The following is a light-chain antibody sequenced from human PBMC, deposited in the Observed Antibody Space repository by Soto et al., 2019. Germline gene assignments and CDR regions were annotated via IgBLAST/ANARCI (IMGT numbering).Light chain of an antibody. CDR3: QQFGTSLFT. CDR1: QTVSSSY. Sequence: EILLTQSPGTLSLSPGERVTLSCRASQTVSSSYLAWYQQKPGQAPRLLIYGASNRAAVFPDRFSGSGSGTDFTLTISRLEPEDFAVYFCQQFGTSLFTFGPGNKVHIK. J-gene: IGKJ3*01. CDR2: GAS. V-gene: IGKV3-20*01.